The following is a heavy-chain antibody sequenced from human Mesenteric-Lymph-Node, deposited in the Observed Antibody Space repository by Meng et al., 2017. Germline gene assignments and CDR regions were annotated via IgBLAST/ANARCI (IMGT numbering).Heavy chain of an antibody. D-gene: IGHD3-10*01. CDR2: IYHSGST. J-gene: IGHJ4*02. CDR1: GYSISSGYY. CDR3: ARALWFGELYDY. Sequence: SETLSLTCTVSGYSISSGYYWGWIRQPPGKGLEWIGSIYHSGSTNYNPSLKSRVTMSVDTSKNQFSLKLSSVTAADTAVYYCARALWFGELYDYWGQGTLVTVSS. V-gene: IGHV4-38-2*02.